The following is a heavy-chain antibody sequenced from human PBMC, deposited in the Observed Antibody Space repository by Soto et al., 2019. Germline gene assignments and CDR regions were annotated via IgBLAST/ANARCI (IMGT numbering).Heavy chain of an antibody. V-gene: IGHV5-51*01. J-gene: IGHJ6*02. CDR3: ARMGFTGGGYLSYYYYGMDV. CDR1: GYTFTSYA. D-gene: IGHD2-8*02. CDR2: IYPDDSYT. Sequence: GASVKVSCKASGYTFTSYAMHWVRQMPGEDLEWMGIIYPDDSYTKYSPSLQGQVTISADKSISTAYLQWSSLKASDTAMYYCARMGFTGGGYLSYYYYGMDVWGQGTTVTVSS.